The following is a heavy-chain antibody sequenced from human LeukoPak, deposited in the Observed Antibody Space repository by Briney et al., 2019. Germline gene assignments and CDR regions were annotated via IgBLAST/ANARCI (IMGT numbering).Heavy chain of an antibody. J-gene: IGHJ4*02. CDR2: VRPGDGPT. Sequence: GGSLRLSCAASGFTFSSYWMSWVRQAPWKGLEWVSHVRPGDGPTTYAESVKGRFTISRDNSKNTVSLQMNSLRVEDTAVYYCTRDHITSWQIDFWGREPWSPSLQ. CDR1: GFTFSSYW. D-gene: IGHD2-2*01. V-gene: IGHV3-23*01. CDR3: TRDHITSWQIDF.